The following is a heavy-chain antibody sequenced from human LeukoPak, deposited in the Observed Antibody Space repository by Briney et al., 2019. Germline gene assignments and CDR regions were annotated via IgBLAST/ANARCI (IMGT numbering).Heavy chain of an antibody. CDR3: ATEGGSGSYYGDDAFDM. J-gene: IGHJ3*02. V-gene: IGHV3-15*01. CDR2: VKSKADDGTT. Sequence: PGGSLRLSCEASGFSFTNTWMSWVRQAPGKGLECVGRVKSKADDGTTDYAAPVQGRFTISRDDSKNTLSLRMNSLKTEDTAVYYCATEGGSGSYYGDDAFDMWGQGTMVTVS. D-gene: IGHD3-10*01. CDR1: GFSFTNTW.